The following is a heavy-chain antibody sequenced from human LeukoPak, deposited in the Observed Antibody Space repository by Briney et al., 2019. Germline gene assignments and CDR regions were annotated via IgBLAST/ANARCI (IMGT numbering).Heavy chain of an antibody. CDR2: IHTSGST. CDR1: GGSISNYH. D-gene: IGHD6-19*01. V-gene: IGHV4-4*07. CDR3: ARRDISSGWSFDY. J-gene: IGHJ4*02. Sequence: PSETLSLTCTVPGGSISNYHWSWIRQPAGKGLEGIGQIHTSGSTNYNPPLKSRVTMSIDTTEDQVSLTIRSVTAADTAFYYCARRDISSGWSFDYWGQGTLVTVSS.